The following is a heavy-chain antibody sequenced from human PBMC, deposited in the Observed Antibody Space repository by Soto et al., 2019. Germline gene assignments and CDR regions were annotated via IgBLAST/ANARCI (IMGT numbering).Heavy chain of an antibody. J-gene: IGHJ4*02. Sequence: SETLSLTCTVSGGSISSGDYYWSWIRQPPGKGLEWIGYIYYSGSTYYNPSLKSRVTISVDTSKNQFSLKLSSVTAADTAVYYCARDGGGYYDSSRGFDYWGQGTLVTVSS. CDR2: IYYSGST. CDR3: ARDGGGYYDSSRGFDY. CDR1: GGSISSGDYY. V-gene: IGHV4-30-4*01. D-gene: IGHD3-22*01.